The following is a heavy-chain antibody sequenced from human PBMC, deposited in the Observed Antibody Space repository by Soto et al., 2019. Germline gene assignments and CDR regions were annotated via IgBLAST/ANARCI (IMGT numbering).Heavy chain of an antibody. CDR1: GFTFSSYA. CDR2: ISGSGGST. V-gene: IGHV3-23*01. Sequence: HPGGALRLSCAASGFTFSSYAMSWVRQAPGKGLEWVSAISGSGGSTYYADAVKGRFTSSRDNAKNTLYLQMNSLRAEDTAVYYCANIDLEHPNYFAYCSRRTLVTVSS. D-gene: IGHD1-1*01. CDR3: ANIDLEHPNYFAY. J-gene: IGHJ4*02.